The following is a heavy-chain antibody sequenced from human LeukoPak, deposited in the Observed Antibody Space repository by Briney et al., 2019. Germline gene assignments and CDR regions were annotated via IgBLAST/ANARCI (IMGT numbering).Heavy chain of an antibody. CDR3: ARSPYSSGWGLDY. D-gene: IGHD6-19*01. CDR1: GYTFTSYA. J-gene: IGHJ4*02. Sequence: ASVKVSCKASGYTFTSYAMHWVRQAPGQRLEWMGWINAGNGNTKYSQKFQGRVTITRDTSASTAYMELSSLRSEGTAVYYCARSPYSSGWGLDYWGQGTLVTVSS. CDR2: INAGNGNT. V-gene: IGHV1-3*01.